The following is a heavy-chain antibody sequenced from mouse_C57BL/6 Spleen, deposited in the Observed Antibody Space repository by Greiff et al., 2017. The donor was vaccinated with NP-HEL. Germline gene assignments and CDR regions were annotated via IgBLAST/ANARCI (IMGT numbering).Heavy chain of an antibody. V-gene: IGHV1-82*01. J-gene: IGHJ2*01. Sequence: QVQLKESGPELVKPGASVKISCKASGYAFSSSWMNWVKQRPGKGLEWIGRIYPGDGDTNYNGKFKGKATLTADKSSSTAYMQLSSLTSEDSAVYFCARLWLDPYYFDYWGQGTTLTVSS. CDR3: ARLWLDPYYFDY. D-gene: IGHD1-1*02. CDR2: IYPGDGDT. CDR1: GYAFSSSW.